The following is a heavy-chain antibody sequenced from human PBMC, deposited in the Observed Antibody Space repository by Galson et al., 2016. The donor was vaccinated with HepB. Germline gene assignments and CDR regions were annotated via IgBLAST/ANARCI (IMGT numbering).Heavy chain of an antibody. J-gene: IGHJ4*02. Sequence: SETLSLTCTVSGGSISSYSWSWIRQPPGKGLEWIGYIYYSGSTNYNPSLKSRVTISVDTSKNQFSLKLSSVTAADTAVYYCARVASSGWYVDYFDYWGQGTLVTVSS. V-gene: IGHV4-59*01. D-gene: IGHD6-19*01. CDR2: IYYSGST. CDR1: GGSISSYS. CDR3: ARVASSGWYVDYFDY.